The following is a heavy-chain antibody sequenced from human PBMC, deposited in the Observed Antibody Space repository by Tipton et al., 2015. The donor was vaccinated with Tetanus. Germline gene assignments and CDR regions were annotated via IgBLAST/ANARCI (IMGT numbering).Heavy chain of an antibody. CDR3: ARSGDYGDYSRPDS. Sequence: SLRLSCAASGFTFSSYAMHWVRQAPGKGLEWVAVISYDGSNKYYADSVKGRFTISRDNSKNTLYLQMNSLRAEDTAVYYCARSGDYGDYSRPDSWGQGTLVTVSS. CDR1: GFTFSSYA. CDR2: ISYDGSNK. V-gene: IGHV3-30*04. D-gene: IGHD4-17*01. J-gene: IGHJ4*02.